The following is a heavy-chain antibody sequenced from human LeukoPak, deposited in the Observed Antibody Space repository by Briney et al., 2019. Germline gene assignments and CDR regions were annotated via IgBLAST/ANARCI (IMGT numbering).Heavy chain of an antibody. CDR2: IYHSGST. J-gene: IGHJ3*02. CDR3: ARAAQWLVKEDAFDI. CDR1: GFTFSNSDL. Sequence: GSLRLSCAASGFTFSNSDLSWVRQAPGKGLEWIGEIYHSGSTNYNPSLKSRVTISVDKSKNQFSLKLSSVTAADTAVYYCARAAQWLVKEDAFDIWGQGTMVTVSS. V-gene: IGHV4-4*02. D-gene: IGHD6-19*01.